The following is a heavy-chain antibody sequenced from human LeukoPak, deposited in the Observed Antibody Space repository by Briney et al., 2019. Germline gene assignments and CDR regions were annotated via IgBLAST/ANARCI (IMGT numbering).Heavy chain of an antibody. CDR1: GYTFTSYG. J-gene: IGHJ4*02. D-gene: IGHD3-9*01. CDR3: ARGEGVLRYFDWLLYFDY. V-gene: IGHV1-18*01. Sequence: GASVKVSCKASGYTFTSYGISWVRQAPGQGLEWMGWTSAYNGNTNCAQKLQGRVTMTTDTSTSTAYMELRSLRSDDTAVYYCARGEGVLRYFDWLLYFDYWGQGTLVTVSS. CDR2: TSAYNGNT.